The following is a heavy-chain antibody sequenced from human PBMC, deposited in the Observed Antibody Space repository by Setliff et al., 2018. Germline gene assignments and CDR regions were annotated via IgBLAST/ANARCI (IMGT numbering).Heavy chain of an antibody. CDR2: INSDGSST. J-gene: IGHJ4*02. CDR1: GFTFSSYW. CDR3: FANIFDY. Sequence: GESLKISCAASGFTFSSYWMHWVRQAPGKGLVWVSRINSDGSSTSYADSVKGRFTISRDNAKNTLYLQMNSLRAEDTAVYYCFANIFDYWGQGTLVTVSS. V-gene: IGHV3-74*01.